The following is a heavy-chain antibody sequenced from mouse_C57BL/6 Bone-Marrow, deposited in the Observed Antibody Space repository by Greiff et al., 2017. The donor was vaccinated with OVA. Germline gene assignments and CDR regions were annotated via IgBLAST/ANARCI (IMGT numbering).Heavy chain of an antibody. V-gene: IGHV5-4*03. J-gene: IGHJ3*01. CDR2: ISDGGSYT. D-gene: IGHD3-2*02. CDR3: ASLDSSGYAWFAY. CDR1: GFTFSSYA. Sequence: EVNLVESGGGLVKPGGSLKLSCAASGFTFSSYAMSWVRQTPEKRLEWVATISDGGSYTYYPDNVKGRFTISRDNAKNNLYLQMSHLKSEDTAMYYCASLDSSGYAWFAYWGQGTLVTVSA.